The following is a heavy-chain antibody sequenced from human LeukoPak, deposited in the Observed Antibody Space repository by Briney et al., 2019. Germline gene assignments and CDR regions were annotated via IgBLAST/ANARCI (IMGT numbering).Heavy chain of an antibody. J-gene: IGHJ3*02. Sequence: GGSLRLSCAASGFTFSSYAMNWVRQAPEKGLEWVSTISGSGGSTYYTDSVRGRFTISRDNSKNTLYLVMNSLRVDDTAVYYCAKAVDLATISVDIWGQGTMVTVSS. V-gene: IGHV3-23*01. CDR3: AKAVDLATISVDI. CDR2: ISGSGGST. CDR1: GFTFSSYA. D-gene: IGHD5-24*01.